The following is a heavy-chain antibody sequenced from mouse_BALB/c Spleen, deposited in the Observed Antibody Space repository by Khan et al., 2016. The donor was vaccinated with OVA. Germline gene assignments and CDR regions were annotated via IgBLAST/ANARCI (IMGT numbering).Heavy chain of an antibody. J-gene: IGHJ3*01. D-gene: IGHD2-1*01. CDR1: GYTFTTYT. CDR2: IYPSSGYT. Sequence: QVQLQQSGAELARPGASVKMSCKASGYTFTTYTMHWVKLRPGQGLEWIGYIYPSSGYTNYNQKFKDKATLTADKSSSSAYMQLSSLTSEDSAVYYCARSSYGNPAWFAYWGQGTLVTVSA. V-gene: IGHV1-4*01. CDR3: ARSSYGNPAWFAY.